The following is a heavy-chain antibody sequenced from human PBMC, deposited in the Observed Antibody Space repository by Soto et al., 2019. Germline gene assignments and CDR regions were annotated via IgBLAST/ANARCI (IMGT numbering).Heavy chain of an antibody. Sequence: EVHLLESGGGMAQPGGAPRLSCAGSGFNFNNYAMSWVRQAPGKGLEWVSTISSRGDVTYYADAVKGRFTISRDNSKNTLFLQMNSLRAEDAALYYCVKDMTMVRGVLAYFFDYWGQGTLVTVSS. J-gene: IGHJ4*02. CDR1: GFNFNNYA. CDR2: ISSRGDVT. V-gene: IGHV3-23*01. CDR3: VKDMTMVRGVLAYFFDY. D-gene: IGHD3-10*01.